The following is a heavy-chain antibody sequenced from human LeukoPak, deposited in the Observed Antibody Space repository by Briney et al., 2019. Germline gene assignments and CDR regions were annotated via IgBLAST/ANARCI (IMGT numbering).Heavy chain of an antibody. V-gene: IGHV1-8*03. J-gene: IGHJ3*02. CDR1: GYTFTSYD. D-gene: IGHD3-22*01. Sequence: ASVKVSCKASGYTFTSYDINWVRQATGQGLEWMGWMNPNSGNTGYAQKFQGRVTITRNTSISTAYMELSSLRSEDTAVYYCARGRGVGITMIRLPDAFDIWGQGTMVTVSS. CDR3: ARGRGVGITMIRLPDAFDI. CDR2: MNPNSGNT.